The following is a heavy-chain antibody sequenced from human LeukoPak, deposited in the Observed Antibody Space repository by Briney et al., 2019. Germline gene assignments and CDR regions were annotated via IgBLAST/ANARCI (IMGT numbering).Heavy chain of an antibody. CDR3: AREKWQTVDY. J-gene: IGHJ4*02. CDR1: GGSISSYY. Sequence: SETLSLTCTVSGGSISSYYWSWIRQPPGKGLEWIGYIYYIGSTNYNPSLKSRVTISVDTSKNQFSLKLSSVTAADTAVYYCAREKWQTVDYWGQGTLVTVSS. D-gene: IGHD5-12*01. V-gene: IGHV4-59*01. CDR2: IYYIGST.